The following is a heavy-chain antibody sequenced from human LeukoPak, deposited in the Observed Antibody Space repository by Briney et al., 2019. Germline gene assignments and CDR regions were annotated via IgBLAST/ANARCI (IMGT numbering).Heavy chain of an antibody. CDR1: GFTFSSYE. CDR3: ARLYYYDSSGYYFQYNWFDP. J-gene: IGHJ5*02. D-gene: IGHD3-22*01. Sequence: GGSLRLSRAASGFTFSSYEMNWVRQAPGKGLEWVSYISSSGSTIFYADSVKGRFTISRDNAENSLYLQMNSLRAEDTAVYYCARLYYYDSSGYYFQYNWFDPWGQGTLVTVSS. CDR2: ISSSGSTI. V-gene: IGHV3-48*03.